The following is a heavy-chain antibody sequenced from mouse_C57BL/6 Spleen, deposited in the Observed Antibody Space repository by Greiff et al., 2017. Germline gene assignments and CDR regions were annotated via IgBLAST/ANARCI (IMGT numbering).Heavy chain of an antibody. CDR3: ARGATRYFDV. Sequence: EVKLVESGGGLVQPGGSLSLSCAASGFTFTDYYMSWVRQPPGKALEWLGFIRNKANGYTTEYSASVKGRFTISRDKSQSILYLQMNALGAEDSATYYCARGATRYFDVWGTGTTVTVSS. CDR2: IRNKANGYTT. D-gene: IGHD1-1*01. CDR1: GFTFTDYY. J-gene: IGHJ1*03. V-gene: IGHV7-3*01.